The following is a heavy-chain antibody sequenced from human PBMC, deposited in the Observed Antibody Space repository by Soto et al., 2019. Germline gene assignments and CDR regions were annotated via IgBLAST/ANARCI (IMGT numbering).Heavy chain of an antibody. J-gene: IGHJ4*02. D-gene: IGHD6-6*01. V-gene: IGHV3-30*01. CDR2: ISSDGSAK. CDR3: ARDWSSSSRYFDY. CDR1: GFTFSSNA. Sequence: GGSLRLSCAASGFTFSSNAMHWVRQAPGKGLEWMTIISSDGSAKYYADSVKGRFTISRDNSKNTLYLQMNSLGGDDTAVYYCARDWSSSSRYFDYWGQGALVTVSS.